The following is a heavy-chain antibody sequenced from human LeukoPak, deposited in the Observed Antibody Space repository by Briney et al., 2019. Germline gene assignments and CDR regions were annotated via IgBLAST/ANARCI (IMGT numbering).Heavy chain of an antibody. J-gene: IGHJ3*02. Sequence: GGSLRLSCAASGFTFSSYAMSWVRQAPGKGLEWVSAISGSGGSTYYADSVKGLFTISRDNSKNTLSLQMNSLRAEDTAVYYCAKAIGYCSGDSCRDDAFDIWGQGTLVTVSS. CDR3: AKAIGYCSGDSCRDDAFDI. CDR2: ISGSGGST. CDR1: GFTFSSYA. V-gene: IGHV3-23*01. D-gene: IGHD2-15*01.